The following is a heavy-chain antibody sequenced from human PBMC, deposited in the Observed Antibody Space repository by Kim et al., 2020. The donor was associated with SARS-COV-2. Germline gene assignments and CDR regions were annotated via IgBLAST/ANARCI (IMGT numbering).Heavy chain of an antibody. D-gene: IGHD4-17*01. CDR1: GGSISSGGYS. CDR3: ARGFRSTVLPQPIYFD. V-gene: IGHV4-30-2*01. Sequence: SETLSLTCAVSGGSISSGGYSWSWIRQPPGKGLEWIGYIYHSGSTYYNPSLKSRVTISVDRSKNQFSLKLSSVTAADTAVYYCARGFRSTVLPQPIYFD. J-gene: IGHJ4*01. CDR2: IYHSGST.